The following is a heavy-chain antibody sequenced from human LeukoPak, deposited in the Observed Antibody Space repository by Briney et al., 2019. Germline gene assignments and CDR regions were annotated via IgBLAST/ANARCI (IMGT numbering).Heavy chain of an antibody. J-gene: IGHJ5*02. CDR2: INHSGST. CDR3: ARGGYHVVVVAAISGWLDP. Sequence: PSETLSLTCAVYGGSFSGYYWSWIRQPPGKGLEWIGEINHSGSTNYNPSLKSRVTISVDTSKNQFSLKLSSVTAADTAVYYCARGGYHVVVVAAISGWLDPWGQGTLVTVSS. D-gene: IGHD2-15*01. V-gene: IGHV4-34*01. CDR1: GGSFSGYY.